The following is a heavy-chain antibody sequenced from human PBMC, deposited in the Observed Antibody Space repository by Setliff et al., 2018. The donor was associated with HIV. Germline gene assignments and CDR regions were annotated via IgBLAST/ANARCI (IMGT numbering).Heavy chain of an antibody. CDR3: ARDPGGIFDALDV. D-gene: IGHD3-3*01. CDR1: GFTFSSYE. J-gene: IGHJ3*01. CDR2: ISSGGRTI. Sequence: GALRLSCAASGFTFSSYEMNWVRQAPGQGLEWVSYISSGGRTIYYADSVKGRFTISRDNAKNSLYLQMNSLRAEDTAVYYCARDPGGIFDALDVWGQGTMVTVSS. V-gene: IGHV3-48*03.